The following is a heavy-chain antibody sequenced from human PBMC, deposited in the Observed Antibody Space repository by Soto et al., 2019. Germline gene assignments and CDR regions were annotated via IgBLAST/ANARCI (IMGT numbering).Heavy chain of an antibody. CDR1: GGTFSSYA. D-gene: IGHD3-3*01. J-gene: IGHJ2*01. CDR2: IIPIFGTA. CDR3: ARADSHYDFWSGYYIGRWYFDL. V-gene: IGHV1-69*13. Sequence: GASVKVSCKASGGTFSSYAISWVRQAPGQGLEWMGGIIPIFGTANYAQKFQGRVTITADESTSTAYMELSSRRSEDTAVYYCARADSHYDFWSGYYIGRWYFDLWGRGTLVTVSS.